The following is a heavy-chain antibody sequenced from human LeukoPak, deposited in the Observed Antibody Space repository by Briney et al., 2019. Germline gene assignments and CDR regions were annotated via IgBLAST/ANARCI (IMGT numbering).Heavy chain of an antibody. V-gene: IGHV3-30-3*01. CDR3: AREGRRPRAFDI. CDR1: GFTFSSYA. D-gene: IGHD6-25*01. CDR2: ISYDGSNK. Sequence: PGRSLRLSCAASGFTFSSYAMHWVRQAPGKGLEWVAVISYDGSNKYYADSVKGRFTISRDNSKNTLYLQMNSLRAEDTAVYYCAREGRRPRAFDIWGQGTMVTVSS. J-gene: IGHJ3*02.